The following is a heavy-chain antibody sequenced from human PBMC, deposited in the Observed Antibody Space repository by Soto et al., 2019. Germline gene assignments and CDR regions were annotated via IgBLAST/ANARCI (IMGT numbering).Heavy chain of an antibody. CDR2: VYYTGST. CDR1: GGSISGSY. V-gene: IGHV4-59*01. Sequence: PSETLSLTCSVSGGSISGSYWSWMRQSPGKGLEWLGYVYYTGSTNYSPSLRSRVSISVDTSKNEFSLRLSCVTAADTAVYFCARSVAVPGAHIDYWGQRTQVTVSS. J-gene: IGHJ4*02. D-gene: IGHD6-19*01. CDR3: ARSVAVPGAHIDY.